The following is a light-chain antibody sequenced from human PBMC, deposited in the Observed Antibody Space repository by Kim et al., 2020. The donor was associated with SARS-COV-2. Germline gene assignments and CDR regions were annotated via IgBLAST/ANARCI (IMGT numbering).Light chain of an antibody. V-gene: IGKV1-5*01. J-gene: IGKJ1*01. CDR2: DAS. CDR1: QSMSSW. CDR3: QQYNSYSWT. Sequence: ASVGDRVTITCRASQSMSSWLAWYQQKPGKAPKLLIYDASSLESGVPSRFSGSGSGTEFTLTISSLQPDDFATYYCQQYNSYSWTFGQGTKVDIK.